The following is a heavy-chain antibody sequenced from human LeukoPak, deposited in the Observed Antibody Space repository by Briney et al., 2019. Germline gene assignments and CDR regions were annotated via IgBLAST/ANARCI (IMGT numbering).Heavy chain of an antibody. CDR2: ISSSSSTR. CDR1: GFTVSSNY. D-gene: IGHD1-14*01. CDR3: ARGRAGYYFDY. Sequence: GGSLRLSCAASGFTVSSNYMSWVRQAPGKGLEWVSYISSSSSTRYYADSVKGRFTISRDNAKNSLYLQMNSLRAEDTAVYYCARGRAGYYFDYWGQGTLVTVSS. J-gene: IGHJ4*02. V-gene: IGHV3-48*01.